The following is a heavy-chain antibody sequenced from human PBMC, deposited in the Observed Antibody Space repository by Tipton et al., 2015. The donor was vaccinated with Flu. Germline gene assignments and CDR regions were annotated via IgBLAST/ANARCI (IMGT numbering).Heavy chain of an antibody. CDR3: AREGRREQLALDC. CDR1: GGSISSSSFY. CDR2: MYYSGST. J-gene: IGHJ4*02. Sequence: TLSLTCTISGGSISSSSFYWGWIRQSPGKGLEWIGSMYYSGSTYYNPSLKSRVTISVDTSKNQFSLKLSSVTAADTAVYYCAREGRREQLALDCWGQGTLVTVSS. V-gene: IGHV4-39*07. D-gene: IGHD6-6*01.